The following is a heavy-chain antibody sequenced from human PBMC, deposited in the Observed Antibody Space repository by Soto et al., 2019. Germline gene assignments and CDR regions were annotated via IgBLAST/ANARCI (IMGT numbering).Heavy chain of an antibody. J-gene: IGHJ5*02. D-gene: IGHD3-10*01. Sequence: TLSLTCGVSGGSISSINWWTWVRQTPGKGLEWIGEIYYSGNTNYNPSLTSRVTMSIDKSKNQFFLNLTSVTAADTAVYYCARSSGVSATNWFDAWGQGTLVTVSS. CDR1: GGSISSINW. V-gene: IGHV4-4*02. CDR3: ARSSGVSATNWFDA. CDR2: IYYSGNT.